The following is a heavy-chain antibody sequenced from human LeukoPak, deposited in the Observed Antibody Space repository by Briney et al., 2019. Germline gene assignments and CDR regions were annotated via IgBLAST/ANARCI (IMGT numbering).Heavy chain of an antibody. CDR3: ARDINYGDYVLSRGAFDI. CDR2: ISSSSSYI. CDR1: GFTFSSYS. J-gene: IGHJ3*02. D-gene: IGHD4-17*01. Sequence: GGSLRLSCAASGFTFSSYSMNWVRQAPGKGLEWVSSISSSSSYIYYADSVKGRFTISRDNAKNSLYLQINSLRAEDTAVYYCARDINYGDYVLSRGAFDIWGQGTMVTVSS. V-gene: IGHV3-21*01.